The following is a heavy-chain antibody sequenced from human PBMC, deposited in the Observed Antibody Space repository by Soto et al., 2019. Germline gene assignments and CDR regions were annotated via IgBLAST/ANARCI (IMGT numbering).Heavy chain of an antibody. V-gene: IGHV4-34*01. CDR2: INHSRST. CDR3: ARVSGSWSDAFDI. D-gene: IGHD6-13*01. Sequence: GGGTLQPPGKGLEWIREINHSRSTNYNPSLKSRVTISVDTSKNQFSLKVSSVNAADTALYYCARVSGSWSDAFDICGQGITVTVS. J-gene: IGHJ3*02.